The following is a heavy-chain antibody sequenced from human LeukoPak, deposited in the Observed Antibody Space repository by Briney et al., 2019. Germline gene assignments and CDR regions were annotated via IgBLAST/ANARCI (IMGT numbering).Heavy chain of an antibody. J-gene: IGHJ6*02. Sequence: SETLSLTCTVSGGSISSYYWSWIRQPPGKGLEWIGYIYYSGRTNYNPSLKSRVTISVDTSKNQFSLKLSSVTAADTAVYYCARDCSGGSCYYYYGMDVWGQGTTVTVSS. CDR2: IYYSGRT. D-gene: IGHD2-15*01. V-gene: IGHV4-59*01. CDR3: ARDCSGGSCYYYYGMDV. CDR1: GGSISSYY.